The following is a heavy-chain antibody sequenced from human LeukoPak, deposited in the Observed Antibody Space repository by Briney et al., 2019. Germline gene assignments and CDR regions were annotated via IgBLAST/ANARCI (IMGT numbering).Heavy chain of an antibody. D-gene: IGHD5-12*01. CDR3: ARDSGYDSY. V-gene: IGHV4-38-2*02. J-gene: IGHJ4*02. CDR1: GYSISSGYY. Sequence: SETLSLTCTVSGYSISSGYYWGWIRQPPGKGLEWIGSIYHSGSTYYNPSLKSRVTISVDTSKNQFSLKLSSVTAADTAVYYCARDSGYDSYWGQGTLVTVSS. CDR2: IYHSGST.